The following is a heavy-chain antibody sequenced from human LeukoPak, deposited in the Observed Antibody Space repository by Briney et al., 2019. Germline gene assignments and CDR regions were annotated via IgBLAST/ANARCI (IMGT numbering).Heavy chain of an antibody. V-gene: IGHV1-3*03. CDR1: GYSFTNYA. Sequence: GASVKVSCKASGYSFTNYAIHWVRQAPGQRLEWMGWINAGNGKTKYSQEFQDRDTITRDTSASTAYMELSSLRSEDMAVYSCARGYSGYDFAFDVWGQGTMVTVSS. CDR3: ARGYSGYDFAFDV. D-gene: IGHD5-12*01. J-gene: IGHJ3*01. CDR2: INAGNGKT.